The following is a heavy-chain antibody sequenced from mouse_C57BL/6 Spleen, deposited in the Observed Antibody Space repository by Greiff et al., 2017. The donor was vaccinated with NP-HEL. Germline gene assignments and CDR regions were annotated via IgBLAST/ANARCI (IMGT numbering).Heavy chain of an antibody. V-gene: IGHV1-19*01. CDR1: GYTFTDYY. D-gene: IGHD1-1*01. Sequence: EVQLQQSGPVLVKPGASVKMSCKASGYTFTDYYMNWVKQSHGKSLEWIGVINPYNGGTSYNQKFKGKATLTVDKSSSTAYMELNSLTSEDSAVYYCARSRGSSYFYYAMDYWGQGTSVTVSS. J-gene: IGHJ4*01. CDR3: ARSRGSSYFYYAMDY. CDR2: INPYNGGT.